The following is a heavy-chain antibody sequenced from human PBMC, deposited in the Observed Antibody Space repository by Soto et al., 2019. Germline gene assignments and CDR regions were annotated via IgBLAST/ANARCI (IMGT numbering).Heavy chain of an antibody. CDR3: ARDWNYIFDY. CDR2: INVNGGNT. D-gene: IGHD1-7*01. CDR1: GYIFTNYG. J-gene: IGHJ4*02. V-gene: IGHV1-18*01. Sequence: ASVKVSCKTSGYIFTNYGISWVRQAPGQGLEWMGWINVNGGNTNYAQNLQGRVILTTDTSTSTAYMELWSLTSDDTDVYYCARDWNYIFDYWGQGSLVTVSS.